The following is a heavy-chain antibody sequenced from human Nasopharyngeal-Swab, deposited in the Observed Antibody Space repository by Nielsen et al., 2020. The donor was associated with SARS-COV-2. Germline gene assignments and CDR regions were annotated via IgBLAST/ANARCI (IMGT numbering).Heavy chain of an antibody. Sequence: SVKVSCKASGGTFSSYAISWVRQAPGQELEWMGGIIPILGIANYAQKFQGRVTITAEKSTSTAYMELSSLRSEDTAVYYCARNGPKGGWYLDYWGQGTLVTVSS. J-gene: IGHJ4*02. CDR1: GGTFSSYA. V-gene: IGHV1-69*10. CDR3: ARNGPKGGWYLDY. CDR2: IIPILGIA. D-gene: IGHD6-19*01.